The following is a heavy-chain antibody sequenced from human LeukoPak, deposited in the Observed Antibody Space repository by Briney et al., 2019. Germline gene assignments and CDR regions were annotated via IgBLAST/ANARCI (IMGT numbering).Heavy chain of an antibody. V-gene: IGHV3-21*01. CDR1: GFTFSSYS. J-gene: IGHJ5*02. Sequence: GGSLSLSCAASGFTFSSYSMNWVRQAPGRGLEWVSSISSSSSYIYYADSVKGRFTISRDNAKNSLYLQMNSLRAEDTAVYYCAKVSVGYCSSTSCYELDPWGQGTLVTVSS. CDR3: AKVSVGYCSSTSCYELDP. D-gene: IGHD2-2*01. CDR2: ISSSSSYI.